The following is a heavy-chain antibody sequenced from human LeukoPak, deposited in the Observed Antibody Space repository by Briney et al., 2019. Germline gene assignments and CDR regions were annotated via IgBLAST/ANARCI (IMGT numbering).Heavy chain of an antibody. V-gene: IGHV4-31*03. CDR2: IYYSGST. D-gene: IGHD2-2*01. Sequence: SETLSLTCTVSGGSISSSSYYWGWIRQPPGKGLEWIGYIYYSGSTYYNPSLKSRVTISVDTSKNQFSLKLSSVTAADTAVYYCARSIPAGNRRWGQGTLVTVSS. CDR1: GGSISSSSYY. CDR3: ARSIPAGNRR. J-gene: IGHJ4*02.